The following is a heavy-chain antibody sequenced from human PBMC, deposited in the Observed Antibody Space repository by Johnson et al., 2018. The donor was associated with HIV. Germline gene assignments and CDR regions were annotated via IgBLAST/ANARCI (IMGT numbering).Heavy chain of an antibody. CDR1: GFTVSSNY. CDR3: AKEDWMPI. CDR2: IGTAGDT. J-gene: IGHJ3*02. V-gene: IGHV3-13*01. Sequence: VQLVESRGVSVQPGGSLRLSCAASGFTVSSNYMSWVRQATGKGLEWVSAIGTAGDTYYPGSVKCRFTISRENAKNSLYLQMNSLRAEDTALYYCAKEDWMPIWGQGTMVTVSS. D-gene: IGHD3/OR15-3a*01.